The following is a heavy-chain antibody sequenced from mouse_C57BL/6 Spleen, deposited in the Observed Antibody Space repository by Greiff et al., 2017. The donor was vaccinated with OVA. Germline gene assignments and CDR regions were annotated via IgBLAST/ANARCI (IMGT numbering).Heavy chain of an antibody. V-gene: IGHV10-1*01. CDR2: IRSKSNNYAT. CDR3: VRQDGSSPWFAY. D-gene: IGHD1-1*01. J-gene: IGHJ3*01. CDR1: GFSFNTYA. Sequence: DVMLVESGGGLVQPKGSLKLSCAASGFSFNTYAMNWVRQAPGKGLEWVARIRSKSNNYATYYADSVKDRFTISRDDSESMLYLQMNNLKTEDTAMYYCVRQDGSSPWFAYWGQGTLVTVSA.